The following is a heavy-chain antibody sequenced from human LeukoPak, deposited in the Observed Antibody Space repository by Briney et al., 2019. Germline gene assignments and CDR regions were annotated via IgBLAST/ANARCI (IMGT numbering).Heavy chain of an antibody. CDR3: ARVGSSWLFDY. Sequence: SETLSLTCAVYGGSFSGYYWSWIRQPPGKGLEWIGEINHSGSTNYNPSLKSRVTISVDTSKNQSSLKLSSVTAADTAVYYCARVGSSWLFDYWGQGTLVTVSS. D-gene: IGHD6-13*01. V-gene: IGHV4-34*01. CDR2: INHSGST. J-gene: IGHJ4*02. CDR1: GGSFSGYY.